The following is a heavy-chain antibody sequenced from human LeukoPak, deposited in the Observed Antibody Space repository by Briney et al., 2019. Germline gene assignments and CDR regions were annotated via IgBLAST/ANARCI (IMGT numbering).Heavy chain of an antibody. CDR2: ISSSDGST. J-gene: IGHJ4*02. D-gene: IGHD6-13*01. CDR3: AKAFHTTSWNNFDY. CDR1: GFLFSNSW. Sequence: GGSLRLSCADSGFLFSNSWMAWVRQAPGRGLEWVSAISSSDGSTYYADSMKGRFTISRDNSRNTLYLQMNSLRAEDTALYHCAKAFHTTSWNNFDYWGQGTLVTVSS. V-gene: IGHV3-23*01.